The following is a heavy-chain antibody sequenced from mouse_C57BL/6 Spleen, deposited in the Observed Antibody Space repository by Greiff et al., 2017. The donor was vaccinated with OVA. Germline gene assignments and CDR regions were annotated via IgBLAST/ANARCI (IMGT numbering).Heavy chain of an antibody. CDR3: ARGDVYAMDY. Sequence: QVQLQQPGAELVKPGASVTLSCKASGYTFTSYWMHWVKQRPGPGLEWIGMIHPNSGSPTYNEKFKREATLPVDKSYRTAYMQISSLTSEDSAVYYCARGDVYAMDYGGQGTSVTVSS. J-gene: IGHJ4*01. CDR2: IHPNSGSP. D-gene: IGHD3-3*01. V-gene: IGHV1-64*01. CDR1: GYTFTSYW.